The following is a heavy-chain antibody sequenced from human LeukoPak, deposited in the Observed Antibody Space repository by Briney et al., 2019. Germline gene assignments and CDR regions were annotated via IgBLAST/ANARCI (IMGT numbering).Heavy chain of an antibody. CDR3: ARGDGYEYAFDI. Sequence: SETLSLTCSVSGGSISAYYWGWIRQPPGKGLEWIGTIYYSGSTYYNPSLKSRVAISVDTSRNQFSLKLNSVTAADAAFYYCARGDGYEYAFDIWGQGTMVTVSS. CDR1: GGSISAYY. J-gene: IGHJ3*02. CDR2: IYYSGST. V-gene: IGHV4-39*07. D-gene: IGHD5-24*01.